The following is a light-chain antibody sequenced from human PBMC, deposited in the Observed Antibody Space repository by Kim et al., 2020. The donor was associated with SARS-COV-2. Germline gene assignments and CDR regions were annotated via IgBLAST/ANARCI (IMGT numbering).Light chain of an antibody. CDR3: QSRDSGGRVM. CDR1: SLRSYY. V-gene: IGLV3-19*01. Sequence: VAVGQTVRITCKGDSLRSYYATWYQQKPRQAPVLVIYGRNNRPSGIPDRFSGSASGNTASLTISGTQAEDEADFYCQSRDSGGRVMFGGGTQLTVL. J-gene: IGLJ3*02. CDR2: GRN.